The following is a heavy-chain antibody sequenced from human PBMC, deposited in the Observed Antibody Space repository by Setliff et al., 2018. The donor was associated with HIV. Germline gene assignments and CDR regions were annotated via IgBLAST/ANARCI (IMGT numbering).Heavy chain of an antibody. J-gene: IGHJ4*02. CDR1: GYSFTNYW. CDR3: TRRRRAPGIEDLEAY. D-gene: IGHD1-26*01. Sequence: PGESLKISCQASGYSFTNYWIGWVRQMPGKGLEWIGVIYPGDFVTRYGPSFQGQVFISADRSITTAYLQWASLKASDTAMYYCTRRRRAPGIEDLEAYWGQGTLVTVSS. V-gene: IGHV5-51*01. CDR2: IYPGDFVT.